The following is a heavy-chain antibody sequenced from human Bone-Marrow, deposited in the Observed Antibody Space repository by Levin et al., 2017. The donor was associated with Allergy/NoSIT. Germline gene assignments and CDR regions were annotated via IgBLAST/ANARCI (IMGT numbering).Heavy chain of an antibody. CDR2: ISGSGGNT. V-gene: IGHV3-23*01. Sequence: PGGSLRLSCAASGFIFSNYAMNWVRQAPGKGLEWVSQISGSGGNTHYADSVKGRFTFSRDNSKNTLYLQMNSLRAEDTAVYYCAGYATSVYHSPFDYWGQGTLVTVSS. D-gene: IGHD3-22*01. J-gene: IGHJ4*02. CDR3: AGYATSVYHSPFDY. CDR1: GFIFSNYA.